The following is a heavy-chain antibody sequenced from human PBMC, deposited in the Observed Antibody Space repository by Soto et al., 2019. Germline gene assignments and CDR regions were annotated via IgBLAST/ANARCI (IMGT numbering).Heavy chain of an antibody. Sequence: HPGGSLRLSCAASGFTFRNYGMNWVRQAPGKGLEWVSYIGIGSSTKYYADSVKGRFTISRDNAKNSLYLQMNSLRVEDTAVYYCARDVRGNDIWGQGTMVTVSS. CDR1: GFTFRNYG. V-gene: IGHV3-48*04. CDR2: IGIGSSTK. J-gene: IGHJ3*02. CDR3: ARDVRGNDI.